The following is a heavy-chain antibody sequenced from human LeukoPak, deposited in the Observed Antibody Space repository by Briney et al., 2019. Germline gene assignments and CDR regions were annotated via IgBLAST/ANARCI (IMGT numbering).Heavy chain of an antibody. V-gene: IGHV1-2*02. Sequence: ASVTVSCKASGYTFTDYYIHWVRQAPGQGLEWMGWINPNTRGAHYAQKFQGRVTMTRDTSISTAYMEVSRLRSDDTAVFYCARDRHNWNSNMFDHWGQGTLVTVSS. J-gene: IGHJ4*02. D-gene: IGHD1-20*01. CDR1: GYTFTDYY. CDR2: INPNTRGA. CDR3: ARDRHNWNSNMFDH.